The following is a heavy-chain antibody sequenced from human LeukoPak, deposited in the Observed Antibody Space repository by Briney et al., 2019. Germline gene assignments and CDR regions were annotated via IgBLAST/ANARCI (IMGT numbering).Heavy chain of an antibody. CDR1: GFTFSTYA. J-gene: IGHJ3*02. CDR2: ISYDGSNK. CDR3: SRAHLTGVDEFDI. V-gene: IGHV3-30*03. Sequence: PGGSLRLSCVTSGFTFSTYAMSWVRQAPGKGLEWVAVISYDGSNKYYADSVKGRFTISRDNSKNTLYLQMNSLRAEDTAVYFWSRAHLTGVDEFDIWGQGTMVTVSS. D-gene: IGHD2-8*01.